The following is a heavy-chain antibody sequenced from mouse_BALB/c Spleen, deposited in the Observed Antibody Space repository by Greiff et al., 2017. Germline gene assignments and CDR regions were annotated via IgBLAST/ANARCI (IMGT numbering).Heavy chain of an antibody. D-gene: IGHD4-1*01. V-gene: IGHV5-9-4*01. CDR3: ARETVSYAMDY. Sequence: EVKVEESGGGLVKPGGSLKLSCAASGFTFSSYAMSWVRQSPEKRLEWVAEISSGGSYTYYPDTVTGRFTISRDNAKNTLYLEMSSLRSEDTAMYYCARETVSYAMDYWGQGTSVTVSS. J-gene: IGHJ4*01. CDR2: ISSGGSYT. CDR1: GFTFSSYA.